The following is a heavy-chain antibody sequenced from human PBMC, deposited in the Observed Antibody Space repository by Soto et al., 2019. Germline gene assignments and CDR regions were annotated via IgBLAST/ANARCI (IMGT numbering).Heavy chain of an antibody. CDR3: ARQIYDSDTGPNFQYYFDS. V-gene: IGHV5-10-1*01. Sequence: GESLKISCKGSGYSFAVYWITWVRQKPGKGLEWMGRIDPSDSQTYYSPSFRGHVTISVTKSITTVFLQWSSLRASDAAMYYCARQIYDSDTGPNFQYYFDSWGQGTPVTVSS. CDR1: GYSFAVYW. J-gene: IGHJ4*02. D-gene: IGHD3-22*01. CDR2: IDPSDSQT.